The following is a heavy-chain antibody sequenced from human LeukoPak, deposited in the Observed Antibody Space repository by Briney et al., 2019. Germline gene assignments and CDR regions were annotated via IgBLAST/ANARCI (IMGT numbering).Heavy chain of an antibody. CDR1: GFTFSSYW. Sequence: GGSLRLSCAASGFTFSSYWMSWVRQAPGKGLEWVANIKQDGSKKYYVDSVKGRFTISRDNAKNSLYLQMNSLRAEDTAVYYCARPTVGFDWSYYFDYWGQGTLVTVSS. V-gene: IGHV3-7*01. J-gene: IGHJ4*02. CDR3: ARPTVGFDWSYYFDY. CDR2: IKQDGSKK. D-gene: IGHD3-9*01.